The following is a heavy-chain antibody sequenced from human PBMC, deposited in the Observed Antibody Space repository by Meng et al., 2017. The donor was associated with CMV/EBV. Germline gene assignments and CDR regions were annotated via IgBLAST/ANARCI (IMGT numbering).Heavy chain of an antibody. J-gene: IGHJ2*01. CDR3: ARADSAGYEYVDL. CDR2: IDSEGSST. Sequence: ASGLTFSTSWMNWVRQAPGKGLLWVSRIDSEGSSTSYADSVKGRFTISRDNARNTLYLQMNSLRAEDTAVYYCARADSAGYEYVDLWGRGTLVTVSS. V-gene: IGHV3-74*01. D-gene: IGHD5-12*01. CDR1: GLTFSTSW.